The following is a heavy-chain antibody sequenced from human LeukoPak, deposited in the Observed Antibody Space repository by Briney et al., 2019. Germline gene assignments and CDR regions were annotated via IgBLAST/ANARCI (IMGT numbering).Heavy chain of an antibody. CDR2: IYTSGST. Sequence: PSETLSLTCTVSGGSISIYYWSWIRQPAGKGLEWIGRIYTSGSTNYNPSLKSRVTISVDKSKNQFSLKLSSVTAADTAVYYCARALKVGATMGYFDYWGQGTLVTVSS. CDR3: ARALKVGATMGYFDY. J-gene: IGHJ4*02. D-gene: IGHD1-26*01. V-gene: IGHV4-4*07. CDR1: GGSISIYY.